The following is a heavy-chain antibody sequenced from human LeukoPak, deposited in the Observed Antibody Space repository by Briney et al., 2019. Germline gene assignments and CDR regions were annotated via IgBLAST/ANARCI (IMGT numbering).Heavy chain of an antibody. Sequence: PSETLSLTCTVSGGSISGHYWSWIRQSPEEGLESIAYVFSTGSPNYNPSLESRGTISVATSKNQISLTLISVTAADTALYYCARARYYSDAGSYFIDQWGQGTPVTVSS. CDR3: ARARYYSDAGSYFIDQ. CDR2: VFSTGSP. J-gene: IGHJ5*02. D-gene: IGHD3-10*01. V-gene: IGHV4-59*11. CDR1: GGSISGHY.